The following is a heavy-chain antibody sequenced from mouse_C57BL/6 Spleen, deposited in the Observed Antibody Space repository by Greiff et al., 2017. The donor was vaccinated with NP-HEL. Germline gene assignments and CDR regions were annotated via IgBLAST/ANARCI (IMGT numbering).Heavy chain of an antibody. D-gene: IGHD1-1*01. CDR3: ARSRLELRGPHWYFDV. V-gene: IGHV1-67*01. CDR2: ISTYYGDA. J-gene: IGHJ1*03. CDR1: GYTFTDYA. Sequence: QVQLKESGPELVRPGVSVKISCKGSGYTFTDYAMHWVKQSHAKSLEWIGVISTYYGDASYNQKFKDKATMTVDKSSSTAYMELARLTSEDSAVYYCARSRLELRGPHWYFDVWGTGTTVTVSS.